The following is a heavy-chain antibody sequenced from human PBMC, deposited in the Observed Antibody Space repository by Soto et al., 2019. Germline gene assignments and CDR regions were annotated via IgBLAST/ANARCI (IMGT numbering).Heavy chain of an antibody. Sequence: EVQLVESGGGLVQPGGSLRLSCATSGFTFRDYSMNWVRQATGKGLEWVSYISSGSSTIYYADSVKGRFTISRDNAKNSLYLQMNSLRDEDTAVYYCAKPPSGSYGRWFDPWGQGTLVTVSS. J-gene: IGHJ5*02. CDR1: GFTFRDYS. CDR3: AKPPSGSYGRWFDP. D-gene: IGHD1-26*01. V-gene: IGHV3-48*02. CDR2: ISSGSSTI.